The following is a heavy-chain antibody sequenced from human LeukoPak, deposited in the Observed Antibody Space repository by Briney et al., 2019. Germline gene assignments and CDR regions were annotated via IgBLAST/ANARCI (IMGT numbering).Heavy chain of an antibody. D-gene: IGHD1-26*01. J-gene: IGHJ4*02. CDR2: MFHSGST. CDR1: GYSISSGFY. CDR3: ARDSGTYHPLNS. Sequence: SETLSLTCAVSGYSISSGFYWGWIRQTPGRGLEGIASMFHSGSTYYNPSLKTRVAISVDTSKNQFSLKLTSVTAADTAIYYCARDSGTYHPLNSWGQGTLVTVSS. V-gene: IGHV4-38-2*02.